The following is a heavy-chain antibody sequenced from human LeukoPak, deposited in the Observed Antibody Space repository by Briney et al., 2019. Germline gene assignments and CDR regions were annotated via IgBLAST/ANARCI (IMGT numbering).Heavy chain of an antibody. V-gene: IGHV3-33*01. Sequence: PGRSLRLSCAASGFTFSSYGMHWVRQAPGKGLEWVAVIWYDGSNKYYADSVKGRFTISRDNSKNTLYLQMNSLRAEDTAVYYCARGGSGNPGTGNLMNWGQGTLVTVSS. CDR3: ARGGSGNPGTGNLMN. D-gene: IGHD1-1*01. CDR1: GFTFSSYG. CDR2: IWYDGSNK. J-gene: IGHJ4*02.